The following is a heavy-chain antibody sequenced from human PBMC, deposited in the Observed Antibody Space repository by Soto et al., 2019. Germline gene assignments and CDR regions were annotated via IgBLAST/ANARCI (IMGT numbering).Heavy chain of an antibody. Sequence: GGSLRLSCAASGFTFSSYGMHWVRQAPGKGLEWVAVISYDGSNKYYADSVKGRFTISRDNSKNTLYLQMNSLRAEDTAVYYCAKEITGDFAYYYYGMDVWGQGTTVTVSS. CDR1: GFTFSSYG. D-gene: IGHD7-27*01. CDR2: ISYDGSNK. CDR3: AKEITGDFAYYYYGMDV. J-gene: IGHJ6*02. V-gene: IGHV3-30*18.